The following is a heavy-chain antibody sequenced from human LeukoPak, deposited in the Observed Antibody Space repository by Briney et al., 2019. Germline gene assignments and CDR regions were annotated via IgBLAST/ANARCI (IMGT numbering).Heavy chain of an antibody. V-gene: IGHV5-51*01. CDR3: ARHRKYCSGGSCYGIWFDP. D-gene: IGHD2-15*01. J-gene: IGHJ5*02. CDR2: IYPGDSDT. CDR1: GYSFTSYW. Sequence: GESLKISCKGSGYSFTSYWIGWVRQMPGKGLGWMGIIYPGDSDTRYSPSFQGQVTISADKSISTAYLQWSSLKASDTAMYYCARHRKYCSGGSCYGIWFDPWGQGTLVTVSS.